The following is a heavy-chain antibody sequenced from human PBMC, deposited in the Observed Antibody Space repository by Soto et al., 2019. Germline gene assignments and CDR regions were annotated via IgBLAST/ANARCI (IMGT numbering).Heavy chain of an antibody. V-gene: IGHV3-30-3*01. J-gene: IGHJ1*01. CDR2: ISHDGSSQ. Sequence: QMRLEESGGGVAQPGRSLRLSCAASGFSFNTYVMHWVRQAPGKGLEWVAGISHDGSSQHYAGSVKGRFTISRDNSRSTLNLEMNSLTDEDTAVYHCATEDESSGHAGTFHHWGQGTLVTVSS. D-gene: IGHD3-22*01. CDR1: GFSFNTYV. CDR3: ATEDESSGHAGTFHH.